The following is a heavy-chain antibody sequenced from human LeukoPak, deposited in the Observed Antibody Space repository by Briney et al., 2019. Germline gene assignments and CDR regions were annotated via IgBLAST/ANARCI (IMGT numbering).Heavy chain of an antibody. D-gene: IGHD3-10*01. CDR3: ARGRGGSGSYYRGYYYYYMDV. Sequence: ASVKVSCKVSGYTLTELSMHWVRQAPGKGLEWMGGFDPEDGETIYAQKFQGRVTMTTDTSTSTAYMELRSLRSDDTAVYYCARGRGGSGSYYRGYYYYYMDVWGKGTTVTISS. J-gene: IGHJ6*03. V-gene: IGHV1-24*01. CDR1: GYTLTELS. CDR2: FDPEDGET.